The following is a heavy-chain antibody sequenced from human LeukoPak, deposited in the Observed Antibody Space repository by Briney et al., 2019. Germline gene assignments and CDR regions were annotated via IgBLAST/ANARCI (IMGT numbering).Heavy chain of an antibody. CDR3: AKGNGYYFDS. J-gene: IGHJ4*02. D-gene: IGHD3-3*01. CDR1: GYTFTTYW. Sequence: GESLKISCKGSGYTFTTYWNGWVRQMPGKGLEWMGIIYPIDSDTRYSPSFQGQVTISADMSISTAYLQWSSLKASDTAMYYCAKGNGYYFDSWGQGTLVTVSS. V-gene: IGHV5-51*01. CDR2: IYPIDSDT.